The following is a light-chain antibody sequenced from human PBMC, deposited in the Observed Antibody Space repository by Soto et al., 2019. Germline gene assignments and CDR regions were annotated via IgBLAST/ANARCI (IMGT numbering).Light chain of an antibody. CDR3: QQYVRSPYT. CDR1: QSVAYDY. V-gene: IGKV3-20*01. Sequence: EIVLTQSPGILSVSPGERATLSCRASQSVAYDYVAWYQQKPGQAPRLLIFGASSRATGIPDRFSGSGSGTDFTLTITRLEPEDFAVYYCQQYVRSPYTFGQGAKLEIK. J-gene: IGKJ2*01. CDR2: GAS.